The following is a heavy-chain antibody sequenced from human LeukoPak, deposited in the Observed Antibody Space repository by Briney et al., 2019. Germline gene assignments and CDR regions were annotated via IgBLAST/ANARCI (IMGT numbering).Heavy chain of an antibody. CDR2: IYYSGST. J-gene: IGHJ5*02. D-gene: IGHD2-15*01. Sequence: SSETLSLTCTVSGGSISSSSYYWGWIRQPPGKGLEWIGSIYYSGSTYYNPSLKSRVTISVDTSKNQFSLKLSSVTAADTAVYYCARGRRGGGYCSGGSCYSGNWFDPWGQGTLVTVSS. CDR1: GGSISSSSYY. V-gene: IGHV4-39*07. CDR3: ARGRRGGGYCSGGSCYSGNWFDP.